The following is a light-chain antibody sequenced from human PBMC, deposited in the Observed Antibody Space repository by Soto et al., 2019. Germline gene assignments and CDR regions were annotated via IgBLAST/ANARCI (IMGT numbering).Light chain of an antibody. CDR1: QSVSSY. J-gene: IGKJ4*01. CDR2: DAS. CDR3: QQRSKWLT. V-gene: IGKV3-11*01. Sequence: IVLTQAPATLSLSPGERANLSCRASQSVSSYLAWYQQKPGQAPRLLIYDASNRATGIPARFSGSGSGTDFTLTISSLEPEDFAVYYCQQRSKWLTFGGGTKVDIK.